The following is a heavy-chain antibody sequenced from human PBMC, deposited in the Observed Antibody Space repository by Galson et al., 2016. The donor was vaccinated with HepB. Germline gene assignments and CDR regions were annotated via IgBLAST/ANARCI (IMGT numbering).Heavy chain of an antibody. Sequence: ETLSLTCAVSGGSISSSTWWSWVRQPPGKGLEWIGEIYHSGSANYNPSLRSRVIISVDTSKNQFSLKLRSVTAADTAIYYCARGALSSIPDYWGQGTLVTVSS. J-gene: IGHJ4*02. D-gene: IGHD6-6*01. CDR2: IYHSGSA. CDR1: GGSISSSTW. CDR3: ARGALSSIPDY. V-gene: IGHV4-4*02.